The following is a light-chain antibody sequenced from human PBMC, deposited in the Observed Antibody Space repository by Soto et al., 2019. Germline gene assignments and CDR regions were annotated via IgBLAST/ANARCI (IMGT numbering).Light chain of an antibody. J-gene: IGKJ2*01. Sequence: EIVLTQSPGTLSPSPGERATLSCRASQSVTSNYLAWYQQKPGQAPRLLIYGASSRATGIADRFSGSGSGTDFTLTISRLEPEDFAVYYCQQFGSSLRTFGQGTKLEIK. CDR3: QQFGSSLRT. CDR2: GAS. V-gene: IGKV3-20*01. CDR1: QSVTSNY.